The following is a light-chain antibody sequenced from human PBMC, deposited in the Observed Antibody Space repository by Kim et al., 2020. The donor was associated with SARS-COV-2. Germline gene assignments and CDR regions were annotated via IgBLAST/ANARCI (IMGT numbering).Light chain of an antibody. CDR3: QQYGNAPFA. J-gene: IGKJ2*01. CDR1: QSVSSTY. CDR2: GAS. Sequence: LSPGERATLSCRASQSVSSTYLAWYQQKPGQAPRLLMYGASSRATGIPDRFSGSGSGTDFILTISRLEPEDFAVYYCQQYGNAPFAFGQGTKLEI. V-gene: IGKV3-20*01.